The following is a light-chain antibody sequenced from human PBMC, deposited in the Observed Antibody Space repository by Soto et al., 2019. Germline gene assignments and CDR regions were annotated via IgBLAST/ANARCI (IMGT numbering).Light chain of an antibody. CDR1: SSDVGGYNY. CDR3: SSYTSNSTRV. Sequence: QSALTQPASVSGSPGQSITISCTGTSSDVGGYNYVSWYQQHSGKAPKLMIYEVSNRPSGVSTRFSGSKSGNTASLTISGLQAEDEADYYCSSYTSNSTRVFGTGTKVTVL. J-gene: IGLJ1*01. V-gene: IGLV2-14*01. CDR2: EVS.